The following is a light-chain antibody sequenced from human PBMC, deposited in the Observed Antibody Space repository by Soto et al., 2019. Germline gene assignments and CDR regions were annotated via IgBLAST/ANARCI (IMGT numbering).Light chain of an antibody. CDR1: QGISSY. J-gene: IGKJ5*01. Sequence: DIQLTQSPSFLSASVGDRVTITCRASQGISSYLAWYQQKPGKAPKLLIYAASTLQSGVPSRFSRSGSGKEFTLTISSPQPEEFSTYYCQQLNSYPITFGQGTRLEIK. V-gene: IGKV1-9*01. CDR3: QQLNSYPIT. CDR2: AAS.